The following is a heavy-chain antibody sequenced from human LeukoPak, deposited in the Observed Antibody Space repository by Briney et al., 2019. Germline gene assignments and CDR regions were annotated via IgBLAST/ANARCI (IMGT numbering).Heavy chain of an antibody. D-gene: IGHD3-22*01. Sequence: ASVKVSCKASGYTFTGYYMHWVRQAPGQGLEWMGWINPNSGGTNYAQRFQGRVTMTRDTSISTAYMELSRLRSDDTAFYYCARAGVWDYNDSSGYHNGAFDIWGQGTMVTVSS. V-gene: IGHV1-2*02. CDR2: INPNSGGT. J-gene: IGHJ3*02. CDR3: ARAGVWDYNDSSGYHNGAFDI. CDR1: GYTFTGYY.